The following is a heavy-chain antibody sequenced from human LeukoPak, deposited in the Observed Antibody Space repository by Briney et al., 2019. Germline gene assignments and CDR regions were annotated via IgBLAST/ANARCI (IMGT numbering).Heavy chain of an antibody. J-gene: IGHJ3*02. CDR3: AKEPHSTYYYDSSGYFTGDAFDI. D-gene: IGHD3-22*01. Sequence: GGSLRLSCAASGFTFSSYAMSWVRQAPGKGLEWVSAISGSGGSTYYADSVKGRFTISRDNSKNTLYLQMNSLRAEDTAVYYCAKEPHSTYYYDSSGYFTGDAFDIWGQGTMVTVSS. V-gene: IGHV3-23*01. CDR1: GFTFSSYA. CDR2: ISGSGGST.